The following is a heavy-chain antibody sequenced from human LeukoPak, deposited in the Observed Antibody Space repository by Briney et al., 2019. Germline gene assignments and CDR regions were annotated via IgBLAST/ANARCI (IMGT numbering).Heavy chain of an antibody. CDR3: ASPFLIN. D-gene: IGHD2/OR15-2a*01. Sequence: SETLSLTCTVSGGTISNSGYYWGWIRQPPGKGLEWIGSISYSGSTYYNPSLKSRLTISVDTSNSLFSLKLSSVTAADTAVYYCASPFLINWGQGTLVTVSS. CDR2: ISYSGST. J-gene: IGHJ4*02. V-gene: IGHV4-39*01. CDR1: GGTISNSGYY.